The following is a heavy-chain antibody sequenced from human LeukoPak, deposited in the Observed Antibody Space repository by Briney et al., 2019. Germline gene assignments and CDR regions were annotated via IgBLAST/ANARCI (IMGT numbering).Heavy chain of an antibody. CDR2: ISYDGSNK. Sequence: GGSLRLSCAASGFTFSSYAMHWVRQAPGKGLEWVAVISYDGSNKYYADSVKGRFTISRDNSKNTLYLQMNSLRAEDTAVYYCARDHLGGITYCGGDCYSSGFDYWGQGTLVTVSS. V-gene: IGHV3-30-3*01. D-gene: IGHD2-21*02. J-gene: IGHJ4*02. CDR3: ARDHLGGITYCGGDCYSSGFDY. CDR1: GFTFSSYA.